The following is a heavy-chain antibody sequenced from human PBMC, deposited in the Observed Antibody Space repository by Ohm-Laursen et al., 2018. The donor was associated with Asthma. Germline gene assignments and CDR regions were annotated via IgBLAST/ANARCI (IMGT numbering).Heavy chain of an antibody. CDR1: GFTFSSYG. D-gene: IGHD1-26*01. CDR3: AKGSKVGATPDAFDI. Sequence: SLRLSCTASGFTFSSYGMHWVRQAPGKGLEWVAVISYDGSNKYYADSVKGRFTISRDNSKNTLYLQMNSLRAGDTAVYYCAKGSKVGATPDAFDIWGQGTMVTVSS. V-gene: IGHV3-30*18. CDR2: ISYDGSNK. J-gene: IGHJ3*02.